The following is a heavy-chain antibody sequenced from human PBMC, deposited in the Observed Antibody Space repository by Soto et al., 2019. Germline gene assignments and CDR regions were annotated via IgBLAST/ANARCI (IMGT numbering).Heavy chain of an antibody. CDR3: VRLVSSGGDV. Sequence: PGESLKISCKGSGYSFTNYWIGWVRQMPGKGLEWMGIIYPGDSDIRYSPSFQGQVSISTDKSISGAYLQWSSLKASDTAMYYCVRLVSSGGDVWGQGTRVTVSS. D-gene: IGHD3-10*01. J-gene: IGHJ3*01. CDR1: GYSFTNYW. V-gene: IGHV5-51*01. CDR2: IYPGDSDI.